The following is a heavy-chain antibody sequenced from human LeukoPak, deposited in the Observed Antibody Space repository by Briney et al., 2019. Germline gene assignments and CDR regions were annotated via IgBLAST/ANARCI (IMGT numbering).Heavy chain of an antibody. CDR2: MNPNSGNT. CDR3: ARMPPLTAMVGEYWYFDL. CDR1: GYTFTSCD. D-gene: IGHD5-18*01. V-gene: IGHV1-8*01. Sequence: ASVKVSCKASGYTFTSCDINWVRQATGQGLEWMGWMNPNSGNTGYAQKFQGRVTMTRNTSISTAYMELSSLRSEDTAVYYCARMPPLTAMVGEYWYFDLWGRGTLVTVSS. J-gene: IGHJ2*01.